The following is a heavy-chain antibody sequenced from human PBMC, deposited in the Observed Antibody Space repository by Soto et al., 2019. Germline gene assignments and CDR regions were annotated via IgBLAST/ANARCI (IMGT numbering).Heavy chain of an antibody. J-gene: IGHJ3*02. V-gene: IGHV4-59*08. D-gene: IGHD1-20*01. CDR3: ARHYVTGTTAATAFDI. CDR2: IYYSGST. Sequence: SETLSLTCTVSGGSISSYYWSWIRQPPGKGLEWIGYIYYSGSTNYNPSLKSRVTISVDTSKNQFSLKLSSVTAADTAVYYCARHYVTGTTAATAFDIWGQGTMVTVSS. CDR1: GGSISSYY.